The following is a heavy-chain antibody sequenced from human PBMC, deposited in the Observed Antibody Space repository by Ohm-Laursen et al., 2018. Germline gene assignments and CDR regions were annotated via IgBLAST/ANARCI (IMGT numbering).Heavy chain of an antibody. V-gene: IGHV3-7*01. CDR1: GFIFSNYY. CDR3: VNTVRSQAWDY. Sequence: SLRFSCAATGFIFSNYYISWVRQAPGKGLEWVANISEDGSLIYYLDSVKGRFTISRDNAKNSLYLQMNSLRGDDTAVYYCVNTVRSQAWDYWGQGTLVTVSS. CDR2: ISEDGSLI. J-gene: IGHJ4*02. D-gene: IGHD2/OR15-2a*01.